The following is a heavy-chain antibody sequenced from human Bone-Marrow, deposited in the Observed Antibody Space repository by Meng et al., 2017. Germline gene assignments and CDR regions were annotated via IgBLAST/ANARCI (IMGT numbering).Heavy chain of an antibody. CDR2: INHSGST. V-gene: IGHV4-34*01. D-gene: IGHD3-22*01. Sequence: QVQLQQGGAGLLKPSETLSLTCAVYGGSFSGYDWSWFRQPPGKGLEWIGEINHSGSTNYNPSLKSRVTILVDTSKNQFSLKLSSVTAADTAVYYCARVGIVVITPNWFDPWGQGALVTVSS. J-gene: IGHJ5*02. CDR3: ARVGIVVITPNWFDP. CDR1: GGSFSGYD.